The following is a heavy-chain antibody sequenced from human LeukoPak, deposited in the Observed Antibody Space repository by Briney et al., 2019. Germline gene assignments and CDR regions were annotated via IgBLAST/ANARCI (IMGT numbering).Heavy chain of an antibody. CDR3: AKDGGRAAAGTVDS. V-gene: IGHV3-30*18. Sequence: GGSLRLSCAAYGFTFSNYAMHWVRQAPGKGLEWVAVVSSDGNSKYYADSMKGRFTISRDNSKNALYLQINSLRADDTAVFYCAKDGGRAAAGTVDSWGQGALVTVSS. J-gene: IGHJ4*02. CDR1: GFTFSNYA. D-gene: IGHD6-13*01. CDR2: VSSDGNSK.